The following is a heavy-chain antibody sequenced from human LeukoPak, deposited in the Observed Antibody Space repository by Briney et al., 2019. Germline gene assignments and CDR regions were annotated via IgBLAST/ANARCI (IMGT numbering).Heavy chain of an antibody. D-gene: IGHD6-19*01. CDR3: AKAGSTGWYMYFDY. V-gene: IGHV3-30*18. CDR2: ISYDGTNK. J-gene: IGHJ4*02. Sequence: PGGSLRLSCAASGFTFSSYGMHWVRQAPGKGLEWVAVISYDGTNKYYADSVKGRLTISRDNSKNTLYLQMNSLRAEDTALYSCAKAGSTGWYMYFDYWGQGTLVTVSS. CDR1: GFTFSSYG.